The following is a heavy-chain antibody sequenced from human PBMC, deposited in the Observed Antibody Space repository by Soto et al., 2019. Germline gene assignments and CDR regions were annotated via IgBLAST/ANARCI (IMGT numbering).Heavy chain of an antibody. Sequence: QVQLQQWGAGLLKPSETLSLTCAVYGGSFSGYYWSWIRQPPGKGLEWIGEINHSGSTNYNPSLKSRVTISVDTSKNQFSLKLSSVTAADTAVYYCAREGNGYSYAIDYWGQGTLVTVSS. V-gene: IGHV4-34*01. CDR2: INHSGST. J-gene: IGHJ4*02. CDR3: AREGNGYSYAIDY. CDR1: GGSFSGYY. D-gene: IGHD5-18*01.